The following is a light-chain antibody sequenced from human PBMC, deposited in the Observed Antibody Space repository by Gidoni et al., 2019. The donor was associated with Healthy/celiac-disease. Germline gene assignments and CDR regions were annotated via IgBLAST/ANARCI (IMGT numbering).Light chain of an antibody. CDR1: QSISSY. CDR2: AAS. Sequence: DIQMTQSPSSLSASVGDRVTITCRASQSISSYLNWYQQKPGKAPKLLIYAASSLQSGVPSRFSGSGSGTDFALTISSLQPEDCATYYCQQSYSTPPTFGGGTKVEIK. J-gene: IGKJ4*01. V-gene: IGKV1-39*01. CDR3: QQSYSTPPT.